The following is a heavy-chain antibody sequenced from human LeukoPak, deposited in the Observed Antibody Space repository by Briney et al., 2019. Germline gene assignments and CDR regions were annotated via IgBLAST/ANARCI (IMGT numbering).Heavy chain of an antibody. Sequence: GGSLRLSCAASGFTFSSFAMSWVRQAPGKGLEWVSSISGSGGSTTYAQKFQGRVTMTRDSSTSTVYMELRSLRSEDTAVYYCARDVASSGYFWDWGQGTLVTVSS. D-gene: IGHD3-22*01. CDR2: ISGSGGST. CDR1: GFTFSSFA. CDR3: ARDVASSGYFWD. V-gene: IGHV3-23*01. J-gene: IGHJ4*02.